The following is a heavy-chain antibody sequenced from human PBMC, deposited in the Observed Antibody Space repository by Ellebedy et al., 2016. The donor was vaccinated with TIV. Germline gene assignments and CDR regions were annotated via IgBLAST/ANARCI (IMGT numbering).Heavy chain of an antibody. CDR3: AARYCSGGRCYSFFRQ. CDR1: GNTFTSYA. V-gene: IGHV1-3*01. CDR2: INAGNGDT. J-gene: IGHJ4*02. D-gene: IGHD2-15*01. Sequence: AASVKVSCKASGNTFTSYAMNWVRQAPGQRLEWMGWINAGNGDTKYSQKFQERVTFSRDTSTSTAYMEVSSLRSEDTAVYYCAARYCSGGRCYSFFRQWGQGTLVTVSS.